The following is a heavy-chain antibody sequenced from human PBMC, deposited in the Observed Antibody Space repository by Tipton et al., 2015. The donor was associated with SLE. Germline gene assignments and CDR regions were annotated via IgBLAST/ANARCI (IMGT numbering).Heavy chain of an antibody. V-gene: IGHV3-30*02. J-gene: IGHJ4*02. CDR1: GFTFSDCG. D-gene: IGHD1/OR15-1a*01. CDR2: VRYDGSQT. Sequence: SLRLSCAASGFTFSDCGMHWVRQAPGKGLEWVAFVRYDGSQTYYADSVKGRFTISRDNSKNILYLQMNGLRAEDTAVYFCAKPRRANSAAYSFDYWGPGTLVTVSS. CDR3: AKPRRANSAAYSFDY.